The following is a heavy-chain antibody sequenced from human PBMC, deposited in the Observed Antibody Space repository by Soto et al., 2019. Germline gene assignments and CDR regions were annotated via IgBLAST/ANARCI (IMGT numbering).Heavy chain of an antibody. CDR2: ISVYNGNT. V-gene: IGHV1-18*01. CDR1: GYTFATYG. D-gene: IGHD5-18*01. CDR3: ARDEGGYSYGYDY. J-gene: IGHJ4*02. Sequence: QVQLLQSGAEVKKLGASVKVSCEASGYTFATYGITWVRQAPGQGLEWMGWISVYNGNTKYAEKLQGRVTMTRDTPTSTAYMELRSLRSDDTAVYYCARDEGGYSYGYDYWGQGTLVTVSS.